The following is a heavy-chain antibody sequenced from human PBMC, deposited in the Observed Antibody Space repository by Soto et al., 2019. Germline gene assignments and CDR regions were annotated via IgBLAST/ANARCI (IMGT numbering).Heavy chain of an antibody. J-gene: IGHJ6*02. CDR1: GGSISSYY. CDR2: FYPSGKT. CDR3: AGGGLDYGMDV. V-gene: IGHV4-4*07. D-gene: IGHD6-25*01. Sequence: SETLSLTCTVSGGSISSYYWCWTRQPAGKGLEWIGRFYPSGKTNYNPSLQSRLTMSADTYRNQFYLNLTSVTAADTGVYYCAGGGLDYGMDVWGQGTTVTVSS.